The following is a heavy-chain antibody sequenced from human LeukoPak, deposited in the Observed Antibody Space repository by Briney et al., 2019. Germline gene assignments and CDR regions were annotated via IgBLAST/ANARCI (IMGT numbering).Heavy chain of an antibody. CDR1: GGSLSDYY. CDR3: ARQGYSSSSVYYYYYMDV. D-gene: IGHD6-6*01. Sequence: SETLSLTCAVYGGSLSDYYWSWIRQSPGKGLEWIGEINYSGSTNFNPSLKSRVSISVDTSKKQFSLNLSSVTAADTAVYYCARQGYSSSSVYYYYYMDVWGKGTPVTVSS. V-gene: IGHV4-34*01. J-gene: IGHJ6*03. CDR2: INYSGST.